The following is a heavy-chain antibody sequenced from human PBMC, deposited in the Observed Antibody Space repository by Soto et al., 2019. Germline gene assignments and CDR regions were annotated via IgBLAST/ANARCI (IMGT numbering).Heavy chain of an antibody. CDR2: ISGSGGST. V-gene: IGHV3-23*01. D-gene: IGHD3-3*01. Sequence: AGGSLRLSCAASGFTFSSYAMSWVRQAPGKGLEWVSAISGSGGSTYYADSVKGRFTISRDNSKNTLYLQMNSLRAEDTAVYYCAKDILLELLLSIAGFDHWGQGTLVTVSS. CDR1: GFTFSSYA. J-gene: IGHJ4*02. CDR3: AKDILLELLLSIAGFDH.